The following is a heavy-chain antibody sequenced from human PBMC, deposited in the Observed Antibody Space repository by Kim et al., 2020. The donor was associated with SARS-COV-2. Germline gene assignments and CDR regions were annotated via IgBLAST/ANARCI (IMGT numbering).Heavy chain of an antibody. CDR3: ARGGLLSGWYKALYYYYYGMDV. J-gene: IGHJ6*02. Sequence: GGSLRLSCAASGFTFSSYWMSWVRQAPGKGLEWVANIKQDGSEKYYVDSVKGRFTISRDNAKNSLYLQMNSLRAEDTAVYYCARGGLLSGWYKALYYYYYGMDVWGQGTTVTVSS. D-gene: IGHD6-19*01. CDR1: GFTFSSYW. CDR2: IKQDGSEK. V-gene: IGHV3-7*01.